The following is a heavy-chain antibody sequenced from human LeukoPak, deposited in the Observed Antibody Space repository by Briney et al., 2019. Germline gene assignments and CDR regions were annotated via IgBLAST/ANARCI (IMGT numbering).Heavy chain of an antibody. D-gene: IGHD5-12*01. CDR2: IHPKGGNT. CDR3: ARLRGAYELFDY. CDR1: GYTFTDYY. V-gene: IGHV1-2*02. J-gene: IGHJ4*02. Sequence: ASVKVSCTASGYTFTDYYMHWVRQAPGQGPEWMAWIHPKGGNTNYAPKLQGRVTVTRDTSVSTGYMELSGLRSDDTAVYYCARLRGAYELFDYWGQGTLVTVSS.